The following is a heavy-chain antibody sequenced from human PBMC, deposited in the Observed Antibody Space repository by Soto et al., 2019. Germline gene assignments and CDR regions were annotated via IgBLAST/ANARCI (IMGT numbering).Heavy chain of an antibody. J-gene: IGHJ5*02. Sequence: TGGSLRLSCAASGFTFSSYWMSWVRQAPGKGLEWVGFIRSKAYGGTTHYAASVKGRFTISRDDSKSIAYLQMNSLKTEDTAVYYCSTNYYDSSGYDNWFDPWGQGTLVTVSS. V-gene: IGHV3-49*04. CDR2: IRSKAYGGTT. CDR1: GFTFSSYW. D-gene: IGHD3-22*01. CDR3: STNYYDSSGYDNWFDP.